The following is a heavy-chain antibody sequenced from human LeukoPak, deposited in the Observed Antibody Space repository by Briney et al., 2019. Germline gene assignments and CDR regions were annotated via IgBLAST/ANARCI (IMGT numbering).Heavy chain of an antibody. J-gene: IGHJ4*02. V-gene: IGHV3-33*01. Sequence: PGGSLRLSCAASGFTFSRYGMHWVRQAPGKGLEWVAVIWEDGSNIYYADSVKGRFTISRDSSKNTLYLQMNSLRAEDTAVYYCARVGYNSGWYEYWGQGTLVTVSS. D-gene: IGHD6-19*01. CDR3: ARVGYNSGWYEY. CDR1: GFTFSRYG. CDR2: IWEDGSNI.